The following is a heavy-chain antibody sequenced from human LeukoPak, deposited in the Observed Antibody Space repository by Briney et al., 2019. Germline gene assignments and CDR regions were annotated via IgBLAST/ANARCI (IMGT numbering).Heavy chain of an antibody. Sequence: GESLKISCKGSGYSFTRYWIGWVRQMPGKDLEWMGMIHPGDSETRYSPSFQGQVTISADKSSSTAFLQWRSLKASDTAMYYCARQGYGDYETGYWGQGTLVTVSS. D-gene: IGHD4-17*01. V-gene: IGHV5-51*01. CDR2: IHPGDSET. CDR3: ARQGYGDYETGY. J-gene: IGHJ4*02. CDR1: GYSFTRYW.